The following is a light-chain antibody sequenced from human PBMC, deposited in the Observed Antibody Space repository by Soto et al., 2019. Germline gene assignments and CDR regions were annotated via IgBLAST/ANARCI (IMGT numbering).Light chain of an antibody. V-gene: IGKV3-20*01. J-gene: IGKJ1*01. CDR1: QSVSSSY. CDR2: DAS. CDR3: QQYGSSPPKT. Sequence: EIVLTQSPATLSLSQGERATRSCRASQSVSSSYLAWYQQKPGQAPRLLIYDASNWATGIPDRFSGSGSGTDFTLTISRLEPEDFAVYYCQQYGSSPPKTFGQGTKVDIK.